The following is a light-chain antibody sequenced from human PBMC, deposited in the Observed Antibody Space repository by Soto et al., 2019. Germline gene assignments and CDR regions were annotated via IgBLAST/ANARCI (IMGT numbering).Light chain of an antibody. Sequence: EIVLTQSPATLSLSPGERATLSCRASQSVSSYLAWYQQKPGQAPRLLIYDASNRATGIPAMFSGSGSGTDFTLTISSREPEDFAVYYCQQRSNWPSTFGGGTKVEIK. V-gene: IGKV3-11*01. CDR1: QSVSSY. J-gene: IGKJ4*01. CDR2: DAS. CDR3: QQRSNWPST.